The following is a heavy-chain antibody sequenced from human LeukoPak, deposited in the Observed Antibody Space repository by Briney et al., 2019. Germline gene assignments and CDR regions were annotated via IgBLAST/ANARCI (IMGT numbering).Heavy chain of an antibody. V-gene: IGHV5-51*01. CDR2: IYPDDSDT. D-gene: IGHD5-18*01. CDR1: GYRFTTFW. Sequence: GESLKISCKVSGYRFTTFWIVWVRQTPGKGLELMGAIYPDDSDTKYSPPFQGQVTVSADKSIKTAYLQWGSLKASDTGIYYCARGRGGYTGYENFDYWGQGTQVTVSS. J-gene: IGHJ4*02. CDR3: ARGRGGYTGYENFDY.